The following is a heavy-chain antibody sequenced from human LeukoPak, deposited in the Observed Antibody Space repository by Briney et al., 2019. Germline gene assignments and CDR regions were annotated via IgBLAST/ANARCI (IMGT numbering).Heavy chain of an antibody. D-gene: IGHD3-22*01. CDR3: ARQVLIVGGRYGMDV. V-gene: IGHV1-18*01. J-gene: IGHJ6*02. CDR1: GYTFNSYG. Sequence: VASVKVSCKASGYTFNSYGISWVRQVPGQGLEWMGWISPYRGDTEYAQKIQGRVSMTTDTSTSTAYMELRSLRSDDTAVYYCARQVLIVGGRYGMDVWGQGTTVTVSS. CDR2: ISPYRGDT.